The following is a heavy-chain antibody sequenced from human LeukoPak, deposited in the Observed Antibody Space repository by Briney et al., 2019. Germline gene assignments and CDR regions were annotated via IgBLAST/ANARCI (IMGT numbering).Heavy chain of an antibody. V-gene: IGHV1-69*06. CDR1: GYTFTSYG. Sequence: SVKVSCKASGYTFTSYGISWVRLTPGQGLEWLGGIIPVFGTTTYAQKFQAKVTMTADKSTNTAYLEISSLTSDDTAVYYCARCSPGDSSNFYAVLQYWGQGTQVTVST. D-gene: IGHD3-22*01. CDR3: ARCSPGDSSNFYAVLQY. J-gene: IGHJ4*02. CDR2: IIPVFGTT.